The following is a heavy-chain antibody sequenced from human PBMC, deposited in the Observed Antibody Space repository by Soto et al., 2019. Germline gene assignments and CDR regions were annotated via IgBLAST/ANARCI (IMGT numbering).Heavy chain of an antibody. Sequence: EVQLVESGGGLAQPGGSLILSCAASGITFLSYWMSWVRQAPGKGLEWVANIKYDGSEEYYVDSVQGRFTISRDNAKNSLFLSMNSLRGEDTAVYYCARSNAFDIWGQGTLVTVSS. J-gene: IGHJ3*02. CDR2: IKYDGSEE. V-gene: IGHV3-7*01. CDR1: GITFLSYW. CDR3: ARSNAFDI.